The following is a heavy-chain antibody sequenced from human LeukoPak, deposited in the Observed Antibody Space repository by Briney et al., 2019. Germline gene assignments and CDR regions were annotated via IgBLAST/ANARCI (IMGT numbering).Heavy chain of an antibody. V-gene: IGHV4-4*07. Sequence: SETLSLTCTVSGGSISGYYWNWIRQPAGKGLEWIGRVYTSGTTNYSPSLKSRITMSVDTSKDQFSLRLISVTAADTAVYYCARSTGWSSDLFDYWGQGTLVTVSS. CDR3: ARSTGWSSDLFDY. J-gene: IGHJ4*02. D-gene: IGHD6-19*01. CDR2: VYTSGTT. CDR1: GGSISGYY.